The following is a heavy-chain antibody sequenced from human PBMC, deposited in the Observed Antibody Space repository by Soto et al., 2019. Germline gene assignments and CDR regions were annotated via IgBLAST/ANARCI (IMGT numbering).Heavy chain of an antibody. CDR3: TRGPRPSSSGTGAY. D-gene: IGHD1-26*01. Sequence: GGSLRLSCVASGFTFSSFEMNWIRQAPGKGPEWIAVINPSGRTISYADSVKGRFTISRDNDKNTLYLQLDSLRVEDTAMYYCTRGPRPSSSGTGAYWGPGTQVTVSS. CDR1: GFTFSSFE. V-gene: IGHV3-48*03. J-gene: IGHJ4*02. CDR2: INPSGRTI.